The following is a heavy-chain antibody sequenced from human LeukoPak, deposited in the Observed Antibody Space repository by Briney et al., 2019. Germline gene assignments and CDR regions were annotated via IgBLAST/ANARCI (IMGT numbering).Heavy chain of an antibody. Sequence: GASVKVSCKVSGYTLTELSMHWVRQAPGKGLEWMGGFDPEDGETIYAQKFQGRVTMTEDTSTDTAYMELSSLRSEDTAVYYCATGRLDFWSGSPENYYYYMDVWGKGTTVTVSS. CDR1: GYTLTELS. CDR3: ATGRLDFWSGSPENYYYYMDV. J-gene: IGHJ6*03. D-gene: IGHD3-3*01. V-gene: IGHV1-24*01. CDR2: FDPEDGET.